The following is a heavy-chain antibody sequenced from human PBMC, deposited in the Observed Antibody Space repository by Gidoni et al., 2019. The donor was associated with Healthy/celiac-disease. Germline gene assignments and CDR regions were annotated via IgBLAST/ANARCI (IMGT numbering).Heavy chain of an antibody. CDR3: ARDSPIVGATYGVVDY. CDR1: GFPLRRYG. Sequence: QVQLVASGGGVVQPGRSLRLYCAASGFPLRRYGMHWVRQAPGKGLEGVAVIWDDGSNKYYADSVKGRLTISRDNSKNTLYLQMNSLRAEDTAVYYWARDSPIVGATYGVVDYWGQGTLVTVSS. D-gene: IGHD1-26*01. CDR2: IWDDGSNK. V-gene: IGHV3-33*01. J-gene: IGHJ4*02.